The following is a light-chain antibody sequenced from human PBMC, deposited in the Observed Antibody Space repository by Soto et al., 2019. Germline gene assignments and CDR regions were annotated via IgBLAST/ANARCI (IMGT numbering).Light chain of an antibody. V-gene: IGKV1-12*01. CDR2: AAS. CDR1: QRLSSW. Sequence: DIQMTQSPSSVSASVGDRVTITCRASQRLSSWLSWYQQKPGRAPKLLIYAASTLQSGVPSRFSGSGSGKDFTPTIRSLQPEDFATYYGQRGRSFPVPFGGGTKVEVK. CDR3: QRGRSFPVP. J-gene: IGKJ4*01.